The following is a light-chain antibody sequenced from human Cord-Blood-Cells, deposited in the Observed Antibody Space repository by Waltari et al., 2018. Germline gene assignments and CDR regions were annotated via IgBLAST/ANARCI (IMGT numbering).Light chain of an antibody. CDR2: AAS. J-gene: IGKJ5*01. Sequence: DLQMTQSPSSLSASVGDRVTITCRASQSISSYLNWYQQKPGKAPKLLIYAASSLLSGVPSRFSGSGSGTDFTLTISSLQPEDFATYYCQQSYSTPITFGQGTRLEIK. V-gene: IGKV1-39*01. CDR3: QQSYSTPIT. CDR1: QSISSY.